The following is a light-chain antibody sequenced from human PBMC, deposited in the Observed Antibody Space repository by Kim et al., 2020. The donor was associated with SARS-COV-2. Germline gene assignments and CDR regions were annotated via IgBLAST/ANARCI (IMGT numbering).Light chain of an antibody. Sequence: ELTQPPSASGTPGQRVTISCSGSSSNIGSNYVYWYQQVPGTAPKLLIYRDDRRPSGVPDRFSGSKSGTSASLAISGLRSEDEADYYCAAWDDSLSGSWVFGGGTQLTVL. CDR1: SSNIGSNY. CDR2: RDD. J-gene: IGLJ3*02. V-gene: IGLV1-47*01. CDR3: AAWDDSLSGSWV.